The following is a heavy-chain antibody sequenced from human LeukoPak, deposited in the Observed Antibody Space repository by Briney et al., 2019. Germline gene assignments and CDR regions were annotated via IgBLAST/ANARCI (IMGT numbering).Heavy chain of an antibody. D-gene: IGHD2/OR15-2a*01. Sequence: GGSLRLSCAASGFDFSGYSMTWVRQAPGKGLEWVASMTSSSTYIDYADSVKGRLTLSRDNAENSLYLQMHSLRVDDMAVYYCARVSVGQGGDHILFYMDVWGKGTTVTVSS. V-gene: IGHV3-21*01. CDR1: GFDFSGYS. CDR2: MTSSSTYI. J-gene: IGHJ6*03. CDR3: ARVSVGQGGDHILFYMDV.